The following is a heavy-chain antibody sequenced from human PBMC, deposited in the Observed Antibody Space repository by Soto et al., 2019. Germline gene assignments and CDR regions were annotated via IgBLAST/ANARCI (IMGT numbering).Heavy chain of an antibody. Sequence: QVQLVQSGAEVKKPGASVKVSCKASGYTFTSYDINWVRQATGQGLEWMGWMNPNSGNTGYAQKFQGRVTMTRNTSRSTAYMELSSMRSEDTAVYYGARGLGAMDKVDYWGQGTLVTVSS. J-gene: IGHJ4*02. CDR1: GYTFTSYD. D-gene: IGHD3-16*01. V-gene: IGHV1-8*01. CDR3: ARGLGAMDKVDY. CDR2: MNPNSGNT.